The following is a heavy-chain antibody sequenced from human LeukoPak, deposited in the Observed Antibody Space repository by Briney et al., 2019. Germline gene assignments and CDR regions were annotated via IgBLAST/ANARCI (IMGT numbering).Heavy chain of an antibody. V-gene: IGHV1-2*02. CDR3: ARGIGRGYSSSWYYAFDI. D-gene: IGHD6-13*01. J-gene: IGHJ3*02. CDR2: INPNCGGT. Sequence: SVKVSCKGSGYTFTGYYMHWLRPPPGQGLEWMGWINPNCGGTNYAQKFQGRVTMTRDTSISTAYMELSRLRSDDTAVYYCARGIGRGYSSSWYYAFDIWGQGTMVTVSS. CDR1: GYTFTGYY.